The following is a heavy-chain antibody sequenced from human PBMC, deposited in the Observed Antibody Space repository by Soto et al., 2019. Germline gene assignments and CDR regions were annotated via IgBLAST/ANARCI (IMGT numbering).Heavy chain of an antibody. J-gene: IGHJ6*02. CDR1: GGSIRDGGYY. Sequence: QVELQESGPGLVKASQTLSLTCTVSGGSIRDGGYYWSWIRQHPGKGLEWIGYIYYNGNTYYNPSLKSRVTISLDRSKNQFSLKLNSVTAADTAVYYCARVVYGSRSYYSYYYDMDVWGPGTTVTVSS. D-gene: IGHD3-10*01. CDR2: IYYNGNT. V-gene: IGHV4-31*03. CDR3: ARVVYGSRSYYSYYYDMDV.